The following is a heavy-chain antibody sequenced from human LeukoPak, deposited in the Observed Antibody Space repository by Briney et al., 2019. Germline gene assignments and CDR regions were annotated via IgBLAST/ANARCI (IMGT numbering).Heavy chain of an antibody. J-gene: IGHJ4*02. CDR3: ARERSVTTRIFDY. V-gene: IGHV4-59*01. Sequence: PSQTLSLTCTVSGGSISSYYWSWIRQPPGKGLEWIGYIYYSGSTNYNPSLKSRVTISVDTSKNQFSLKLSSVTAADTAVYYCARERSVTTRIFDYWGQGTLVTVSS. D-gene: IGHD4-11*01. CDR2: IYYSGST. CDR1: GGSISSYY.